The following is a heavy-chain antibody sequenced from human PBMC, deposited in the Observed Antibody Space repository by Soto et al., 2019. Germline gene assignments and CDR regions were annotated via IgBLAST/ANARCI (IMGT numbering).Heavy chain of an antibody. CDR2: ISGSGGST. CDR3: AKEIGSSSSNAYFDY. Sequence: GSLRLSCAASGFTFSSYAMSWVRQAPGKGLEKVSAISGSGGSTYYADSVKGRFTISRDNSKNTLYLKMNSLRAEDTALFYCAKEIGSSSSNAYFDYWGQGTLVTVSS. CDR1: GFTFSSYA. V-gene: IGHV3-23*01. J-gene: IGHJ4*02. D-gene: IGHD6-6*01.